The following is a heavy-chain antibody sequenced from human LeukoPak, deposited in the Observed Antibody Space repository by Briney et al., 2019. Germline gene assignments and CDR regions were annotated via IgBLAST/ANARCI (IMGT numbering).Heavy chain of an antibody. V-gene: IGHV1-2*02. CDR2: INPNSGGT. J-gene: IGHJ4*02. CDR3: ARFPAGGVVIRKYYFDY. Sequence: ASVKVSCKASGYTFTGYYLHWVRQAPGQALEWMGWINPNSGGTNYAQKFQGRVTMTRDTSISTAYMELSRLRYDDTAVFYCARFPAGGVVIRKYYFDYWGQGTLVTVSS. D-gene: IGHD3-3*01. CDR1: GYTFTGYY.